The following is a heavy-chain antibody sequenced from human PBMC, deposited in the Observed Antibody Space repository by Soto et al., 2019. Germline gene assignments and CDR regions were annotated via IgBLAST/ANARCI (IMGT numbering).Heavy chain of an antibody. CDR3: ARDGPHLPNMVRGVGTLSPFDY. J-gene: IGHJ4*02. Sequence: GGSLRLSCAASGFTFSSYGMHWVRQAPGKGLEWVAVIWYDGSNKYYADSVKGRFTISRDNSKNTLYLQMNSLRAEDTAVYYCARDGPHLPNMVRGVGTLSPFDYWGQGTLVTVSS. CDR2: IWYDGSNK. V-gene: IGHV3-33*01. D-gene: IGHD3-10*01. CDR1: GFTFSSYG.